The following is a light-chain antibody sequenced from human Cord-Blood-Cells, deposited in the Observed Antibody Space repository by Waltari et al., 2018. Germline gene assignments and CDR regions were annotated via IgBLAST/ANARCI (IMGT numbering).Light chain of an antibody. CDR1: SSDVWRYNL. CDR3: CSYAGSSTWV. J-gene: IGLJ2*01. V-gene: IGLV2-23*01. CDR2: EGS. Sequence: QTARTQPASVSGSPGQSITISCTGTSSDVWRYNLVPWYQQHPGKAPKFMIYEGSKRPSGVSNRFSGSKSGNTASLTISGLQAEDEADYYCCSYAGSSTWVFGGVTKLTVL.